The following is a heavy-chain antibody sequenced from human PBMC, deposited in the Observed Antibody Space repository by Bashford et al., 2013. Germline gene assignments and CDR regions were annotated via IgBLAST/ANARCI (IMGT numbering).Heavy chain of an antibody. V-gene: IGHV1-46*01. CDR3: ARGHYGMDV. J-gene: IGHJ6*01. Sequence: WVRQAPGQGLEWMGIINPSIGATTYAQKFNGRVAVSRDNAKNSLYLQMNSLRGEDTAVYYCARGHYGMDVWGQGTTVTVSS. CDR2: INPSIGAT.